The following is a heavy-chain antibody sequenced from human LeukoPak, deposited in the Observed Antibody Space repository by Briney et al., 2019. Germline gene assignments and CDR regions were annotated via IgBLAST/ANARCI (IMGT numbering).Heavy chain of an antibody. Sequence: SETLSLTCTVSGGSISSGGYYWSWIRQHPGKGLEWIGYIYYSGSTYYNPSLKSRVTISVDTSKNQFSLKLSSVTAADTAVYYCARDREVRGVILGYFDYWGQGTLVTVSS. D-gene: IGHD3-10*01. V-gene: IGHV4-31*03. J-gene: IGHJ4*02. CDR2: IYYSGST. CDR3: ARDREVRGVILGYFDY. CDR1: GGSISSGGYY.